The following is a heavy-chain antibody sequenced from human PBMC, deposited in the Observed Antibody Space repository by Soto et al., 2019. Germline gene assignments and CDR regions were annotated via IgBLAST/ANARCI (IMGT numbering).Heavy chain of an antibody. CDR2: ISGYNGNT. CDR1: GYTFPSYG. V-gene: IGHV1-18*01. J-gene: IGHJ4*02. D-gene: IGHD2-15*01. Sequence: QVQLVQSGAEVKKPGASVKVSCKASGYTFPSYGISWVRQAPGQGLEWMGWISGYNGNTNYAQMLQGRVTMTTDTSTSTAYMELRSLRSDDTAVYYCARDDCSGGSCYRPLDYWGQGTLVPVSS. CDR3: ARDDCSGGSCYRPLDY.